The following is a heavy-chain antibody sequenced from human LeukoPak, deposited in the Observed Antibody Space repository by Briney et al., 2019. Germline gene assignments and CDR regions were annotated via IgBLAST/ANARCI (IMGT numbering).Heavy chain of an antibody. J-gene: IGHJ6*02. V-gene: IGHV3-21*01. CDR2: ISSSSSYI. CDR3: ARDGVKQWLTNYYYYYYGMDV. Sequence: GGSLTLSCAASGFTFSSYSMNWVRQAPGKGLEWVSSISSSSSYIYYADSVKGRFTISRDNAKNSLYLQMNSLRAEDTAVYYCARDGVKQWLTNYYYYYYGMDVWGQGTTVTVSS. CDR1: GFTFSSYS. D-gene: IGHD6-19*01.